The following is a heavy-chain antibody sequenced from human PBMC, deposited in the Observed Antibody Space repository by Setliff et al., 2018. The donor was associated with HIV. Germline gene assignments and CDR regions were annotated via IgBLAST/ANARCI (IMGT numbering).Heavy chain of an antibody. Sequence: HPGGSLRLSCAASGFTFRRYWMNWVRQAPGEGLEWVANIKEDGSEKYYVDSVKGRFTISRDKAKNSLHLQMNSLRAEDTAVYYCARGVVVAAHNWFDPWGQGTLVTVSS. D-gene: IGHD2-15*01. J-gene: IGHJ5*02. V-gene: IGHV3-7*01. CDR3: ARGVVVAAHNWFDP. CDR1: GFTFRRYW. CDR2: IKEDGSEK.